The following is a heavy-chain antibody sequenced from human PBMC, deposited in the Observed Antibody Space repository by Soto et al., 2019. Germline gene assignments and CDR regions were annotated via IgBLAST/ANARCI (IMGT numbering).Heavy chain of an antibody. Sequence: SETLSLTCTVSTGSVSSGSYYWSWIRQPPGKGLEWIGYIYYSGSTDYSPSLKSRVTMSVDTSKKQFSLKLSSVTAADTAVYYCATGNASGLFFDYWGQGTLLTVSS. CDR3: ATGNASGLFFDY. CDR2: IYYSGST. CDR1: TGSVSSGSYY. J-gene: IGHJ4*02. D-gene: IGHD6-19*01. V-gene: IGHV4-61*01.